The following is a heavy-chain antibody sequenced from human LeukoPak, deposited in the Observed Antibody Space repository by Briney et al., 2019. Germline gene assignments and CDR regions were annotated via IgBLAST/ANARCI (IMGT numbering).Heavy chain of an antibody. CDR3: ARDGDYSNLDY. J-gene: IGHJ4*02. CDR1: GFTVSSNY. CDR2: IYSGGST. D-gene: IGHD4-11*01. V-gene: IGHV3-53*01. Sequence: GGSLRLSCAASGFTVSSNYMSWVRQAPGKGLEWVSVIYSGGSTYYADSVKGRFTISRDNSKNTLYLQMNGLRAEDTAVYYCARDGDYSNLDYWGQGTLVTVSS.